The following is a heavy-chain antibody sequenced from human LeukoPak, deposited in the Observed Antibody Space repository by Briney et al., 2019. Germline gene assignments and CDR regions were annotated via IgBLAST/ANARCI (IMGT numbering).Heavy chain of an antibody. CDR2: INPNSGNT. V-gene: IGHV1-18*04. Sequence: ASVKVSCKASGYTFTGYYMHWVRQAPGQGLEWMGWINPNSGNTNYAQKLQGRVTMTTDTSTSTAYMELRSLRSDDTAVYYCARFYGSGRWFDYWGQGTLVTVSS. CDR3: ARFYGSGRWFDY. CDR1: GYTFTGYY. D-gene: IGHD3-10*01. J-gene: IGHJ4*02.